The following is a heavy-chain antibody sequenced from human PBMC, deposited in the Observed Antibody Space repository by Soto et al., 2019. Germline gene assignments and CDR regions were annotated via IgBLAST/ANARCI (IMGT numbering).Heavy chain of an antibody. CDR2: IYYSGNT. CDR1: GDYSSSSSYY. Sequence: SVTLSVTCTVAGDYSSSSSYYRGRIRKPPGKGLEWIGSIYYSGNTYYNPSLKSRVTVSADTSKDQLSLKLTSVTAADTAVYYCARHDGFSSGWIFDYWGHGTLVTVSS. J-gene: IGHJ4*01. CDR3: ARHDGFSSGWIFDY. D-gene: IGHD6-19*01. V-gene: IGHV4-39*01.